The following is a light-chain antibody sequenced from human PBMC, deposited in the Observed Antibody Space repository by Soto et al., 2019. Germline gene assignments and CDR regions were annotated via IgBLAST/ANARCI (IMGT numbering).Light chain of an antibody. J-gene: IGLJ1*01. Sequence: QSALTQPASVSGSPGQSITISCTGTSSDVGAYNYVSWYQQHPGKAPKLMIYDVSNRPSGVSNRFSGSKSGNTASLTISGLQAEDEADYSCSSYTSNSTLYVFGTGTKLTVL. CDR3: SSYTSNSTLYV. CDR1: SSDVGAYNY. CDR2: DVS. V-gene: IGLV2-14*01.